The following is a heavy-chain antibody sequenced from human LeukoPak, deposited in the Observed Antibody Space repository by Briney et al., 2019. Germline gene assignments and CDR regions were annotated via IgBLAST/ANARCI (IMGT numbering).Heavy chain of an antibody. Sequence: SETLSLTCGVDDGSFSYYYWSWVRQPPGKGLEWIGEINHSEITNYNPSLKSRVTVSVDTSKNQFSLKLSSVTAADTAVYYCARGGVHRGPFDYWGEGTLVTVSS. CDR1: DGSFSYYY. J-gene: IGHJ4*02. CDR3: ARGGVHRGPFDY. D-gene: IGHD1-1*01. V-gene: IGHV4-34*01. CDR2: INHSEIT.